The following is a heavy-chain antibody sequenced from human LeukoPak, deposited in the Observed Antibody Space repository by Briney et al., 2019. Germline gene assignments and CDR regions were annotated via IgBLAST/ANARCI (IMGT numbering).Heavy chain of an antibody. D-gene: IGHD2-2*01. J-gene: IGHJ6*02. CDR3: ARGPYCSSTSCPKGRYYYYYGMDV. Sequence: SETLSLTCAVYGGSFSGYYWSWIRQPPGKGLEWIGEINHSGSTNYNPSLKSRVTISVNTSKNQFSLKLSSVTAADTAVYYCARGPYCSSTSCPKGRYYYYYGMDVWGQGTTVTVSS. V-gene: IGHV4-34*01. CDR2: INHSGST. CDR1: GGSFSGYY.